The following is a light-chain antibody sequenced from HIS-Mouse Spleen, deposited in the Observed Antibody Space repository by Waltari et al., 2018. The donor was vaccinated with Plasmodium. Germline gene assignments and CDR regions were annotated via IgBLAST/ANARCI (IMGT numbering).Light chain of an antibody. CDR3: QQSYSTWT. V-gene: IGKV1-39*01. J-gene: IGKJ1*01. CDR1: QSISNY. Sequence: DIHMTQSPSSLSASVGDRVPITCRASQSISNYLNWYQQKPGKAPKFLIYAASTLQSGVPSRFSGSGSGTDFTITISSLQPEDFATYYCQQSYSTWTFGQGTKVEIK. CDR2: AAS.